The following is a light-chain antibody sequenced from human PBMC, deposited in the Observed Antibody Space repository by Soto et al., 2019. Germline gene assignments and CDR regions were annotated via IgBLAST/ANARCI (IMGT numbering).Light chain of an antibody. CDR2: DAS. J-gene: IGKJ4*01. CDR3: QQYDIYPLA. CDR1: QSVRSW. Sequence: TSSPCTLSASIRARVTITCRASQSVRSWLAWYQQKPGRAPKFLIYDASSLESGVPSRFSGSGSGTEFTLTISNLQPDDCATDYCQQYDIYPLALGGGAMVDIK. V-gene: IGKV1-5*01.